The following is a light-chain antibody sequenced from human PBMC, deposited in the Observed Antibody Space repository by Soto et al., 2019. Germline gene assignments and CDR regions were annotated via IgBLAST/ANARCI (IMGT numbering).Light chain of an antibody. Sequence: QSVLTQPPSASGSPGQSVAISCTGTSRDVGGQNYVSWYQQHPGKAPKLIIYAVSNRPSGVPDRFSGSKPGNTASLTISGLRAEDEADYYCCSHAGNNNYVFGTGTKVTVL. CDR2: AVS. CDR3: CSHAGNNNYV. V-gene: IGLV2-8*01. CDR1: SRDVGGQNY. J-gene: IGLJ1*01.